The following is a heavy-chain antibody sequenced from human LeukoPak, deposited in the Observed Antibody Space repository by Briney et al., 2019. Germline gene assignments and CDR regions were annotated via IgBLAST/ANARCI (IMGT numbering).Heavy chain of an antibody. Sequence: GRSLRLSCAASGLTFSSYAMHWVRQAPGKGLEWVAVISYDGSNKYYADSVKGRFTISRDNSKNTLYLQMNSLRAEDTAVYYCARGNKAAVAAELPYYYYGMDVWGQGTTVTVSS. V-gene: IGHV3-30*04. CDR2: ISYDGSNK. CDR3: ARGNKAAVAAELPYYYYGMDV. D-gene: IGHD6-19*01. CDR1: GLTFSSYA. J-gene: IGHJ6*02.